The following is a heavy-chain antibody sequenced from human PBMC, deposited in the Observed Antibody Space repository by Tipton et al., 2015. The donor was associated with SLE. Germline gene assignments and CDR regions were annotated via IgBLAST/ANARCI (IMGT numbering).Heavy chain of an antibody. J-gene: IGHJ5*02. Sequence: TLSLTCTVSGDSISSSFYYWGWIRQPPGKGLEWIGYIYTSGSTNYNPSLKSRVTISVDMSKNQFSLKLTSVTAADTAVYYCARDRHYRGNVWFDPWGQGTLVTVSS. CDR3: ARDRHYRGNVWFDP. CDR1: GDSISSSFYY. D-gene: IGHD5-12*01. V-gene: IGHV4-61*05. CDR2: IYTSGST.